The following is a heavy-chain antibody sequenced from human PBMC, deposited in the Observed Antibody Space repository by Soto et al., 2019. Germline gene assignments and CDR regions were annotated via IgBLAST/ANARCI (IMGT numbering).Heavy chain of an antibody. CDR1: GFTFTSHA. CDR3: TKNSGGTCYSAVDC. J-gene: IGHJ4*02. V-gene: IGHV3-23*01. D-gene: IGHD2-15*01. Sequence: EVQLLESAGGLVQPGGSLRLSCAASGFTFTSHAMNWVRQAPGKGLEWVSGITPGGDNTYYADSVKGRFTISRDKSKNTLYLQLNNLRADDTALYYCTKNSGGTCYSAVDCWGQGTLVTVSS. CDR2: ITPGGDNT.